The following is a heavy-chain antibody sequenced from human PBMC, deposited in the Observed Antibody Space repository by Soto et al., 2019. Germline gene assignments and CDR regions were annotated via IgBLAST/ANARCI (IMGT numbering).Heavy chain of an antibody. CDR3: AKGHWELLGGPDY. CDR1: GFTFSSYG. CDR2: ISYDGSNK. Sequence: QVQLVESGGGVVQPGRSLRLSCAASGFTFSSYGMHWVRQAPGKGLEWVAVISYDGSNKYYADSVQGRFTISRDNSKNPLYLQMNSLRAEDTAVYYCAKGHWELLGGPDYWGQGPLVTVSS. D-gene: IGHD1-26*01. J-gene: IGHJ4*02. V-gene: IGHV3-30*18.